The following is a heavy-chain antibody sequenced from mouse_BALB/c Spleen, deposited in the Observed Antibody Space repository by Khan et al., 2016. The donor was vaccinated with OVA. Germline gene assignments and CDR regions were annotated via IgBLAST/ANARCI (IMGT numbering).Heavy chain of an antibody. J-gene: IGHJ4*01. CDR1: GYTFPEYT. Sequence: VQLQQSGPELVKPGASVKISYKTSGYTFPEYTVHWIKQSLEKSLEWIGDINPKNDGTDYNQKFKGKATLTADKSSSTAFMQLRSLTSEDSAVYYCARDAGRYWGQGTSVTVAS. V-gene: IGHV1-18*01. D-gene: IGHD3-3*01. CDR2: INPKNDGT. CDR3: ARDAGRY.